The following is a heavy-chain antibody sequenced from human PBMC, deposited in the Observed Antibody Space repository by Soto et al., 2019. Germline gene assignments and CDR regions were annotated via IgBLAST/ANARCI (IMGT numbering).Heavy chain of an antibody. J-gene: IGHJ6*03. CDR1: GFTFSSYG. CDR3: AGGFGDYGYYMDV. V-gene: IGHV3-33*01. CDR2: IWYDGSNK. D-gene: IGHD3-10*01. Sequence: QVQLVESGGGVVQPGRSLRLSCAASGFTFSSYGMHWVRQAPGKGLEWVAVIWYDGSNKYYVDSVKGRFTISRDNSKNTLYLQMNSLRAEDTAVYYCAGGFGDYGYYMDVWGKGTTVTVSS.